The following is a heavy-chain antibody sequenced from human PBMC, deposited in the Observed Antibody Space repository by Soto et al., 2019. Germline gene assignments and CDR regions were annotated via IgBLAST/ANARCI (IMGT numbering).Heavy chain of an antibody. J-gene: IGHJ4*02. Sequence: GESLKISCQCSGYTFSNFWVRWVRQFPGQGLEWMGIIYPGDHETRYSPCFHGKVTISAEKSINTAYLQWNSLEASDTAMYYCARRPAITGTTTYFDYWGQGTLVTVSS. D-gene: IGHD1-7*01. CDR1: GYTFSNFW. CDR3: ARRPAITGTTTYFDY. V-gene: IGHV5-51*01. CDR2: IYPGDHET.